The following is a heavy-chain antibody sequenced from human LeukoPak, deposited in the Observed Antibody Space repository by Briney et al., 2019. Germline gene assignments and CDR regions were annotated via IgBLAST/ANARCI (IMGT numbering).Heavy chain of an antibody. D-gene: IGHD3-10*01. CDR3: ASSRRVPGVSIGYFDS. J-gene: IGHJ4*02. V-gene: IGHV4-59*08. CDR2: IYYSGST. CDR1: GGSISSYY. Sequence: SETLSLTCTVSGGSISSYYWSWIRQPPGKGLEWIGYIYYSGSTNYNPSLKSRVTISVDTSKNQFSLKLSSVTAADTAVYYCASSRRVPGVSIGYFDSWGQGTLVTVSS.